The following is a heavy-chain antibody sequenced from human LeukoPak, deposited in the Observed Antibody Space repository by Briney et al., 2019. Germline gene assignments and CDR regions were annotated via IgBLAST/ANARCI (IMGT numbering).Heavy chain of an antibody. J-gene: IGHJ4*02. CDR3: TRDPFGLWFGELSPDDY. CDR2: IRSKAYGGTT. D-gene: IGHD3-10*01. Sequence: PGGSLRLSCTASGFTFGDYAMSWFRQAPGKGLEWVGSIRSKAYGGTTEYAASVKGRFTISRDDSKSIAYLQMNSLKTEDTAVYYCTRDPFGLWFGELSPDDYWGQGTLVTVSS. V-gene: IGHV3-49*03. CDR1: GFTFGDYA.